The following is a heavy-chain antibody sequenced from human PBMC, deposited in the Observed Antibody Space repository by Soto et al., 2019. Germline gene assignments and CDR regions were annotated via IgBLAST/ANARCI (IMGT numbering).Heavy chain of an antibody. V-gene: IGHV3-21*01. Sequence: EVQLVESGGGLVKPGGSLRLSCAASGFTFSSYSMNWVRQAPGKGLEWVSSISSSSSYIYYADSVKGRFTISRDNAKNSLYLQMNSLRAEDTAVYYCARDQATVGAIHPDYWGQGTLVTVSS. CDR3: ARDQATVGAIHPDY. CDR1: GFTFSSYS. D-gene: IGHD1-26*01. CDR2: ISSSSSYI. J-gene: IGHJ4*02.